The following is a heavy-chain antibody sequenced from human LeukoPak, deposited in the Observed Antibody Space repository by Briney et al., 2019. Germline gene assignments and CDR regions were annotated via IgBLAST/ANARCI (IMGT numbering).Heavy chain of an antibody. CDR2: IYYSGST. Sequence: SETLSLTCTVSGGSVSSGSYYWSWIRQPPGKGLEWIGYIYYSGSTNYNPSLKSRVTISVDTSKNQFSLKLSSVTAADMAVYYCARDRSPEHYYDSSHWDYYYGMDVWGQGTTVTVSS. J-gene: IGHJ6*02. D-gene: IGHD3-22*01. CDR3: ARDRSPEHYYDSSHWDYYYGMDV. CDR1: GGSVSSGSYY. V-gene: IGHV4-61*01.